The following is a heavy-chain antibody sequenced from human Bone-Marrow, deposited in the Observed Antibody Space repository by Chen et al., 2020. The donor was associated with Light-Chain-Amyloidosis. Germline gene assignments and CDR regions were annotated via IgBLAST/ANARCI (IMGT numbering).Heavy chain of an antibody. V-gene: IGHV3-23*04. CDR2: IRGSGGSR. CDR1: GFAFSSYA. J-gene: IGHJ3*02. Sequence: EVQLVESGGGLLQQGGSLRLSCAASGFAFSSYAMSWVRQAPGKGLEWVSTIRGSGGSRYYGDAVKGRLTISRDNSKNALFLQMNSLRAEDTAVYYCAKDISYDDILPGYPADAFDIWGQGTMVTVSS. CDR3: AKDISYDDILPGYPADAFDI. D-gene: IGHD3-9*01.